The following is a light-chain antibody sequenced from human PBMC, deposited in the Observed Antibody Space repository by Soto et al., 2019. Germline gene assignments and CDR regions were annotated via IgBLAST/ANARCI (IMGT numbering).Light chain of an antibody. CDR3: SSYTSSGTLYV. Sequence: QSVLTQPASVSGSPGQSITISCTGTSSDVGGYNYVSWYQQHPGKAPKLMIYEVSNRPSGVSNRFSGSKSGNTASLTISGLQAEDEADYYCSSYTSSGTLYVFGTGTKATVL. J-gene: IGLJ1*01. V-gene: IGLV2-14*01. CDR1: SSDVGGYNY. CDR2: EVS.